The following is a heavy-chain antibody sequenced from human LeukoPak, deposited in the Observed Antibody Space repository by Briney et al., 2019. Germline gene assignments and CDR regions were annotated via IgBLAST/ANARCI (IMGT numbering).Heavy chain of an antibody. CDR2: SRNKAKSYTT. V-gene: IGHV3-72*01. CDR3: ARVGSVAGSDYLDY. J-gene: IGHJ4*02. Sequence: GGSLRLSCEASGFTLSSNWMSWVRQAPGKGLEWVGRSRNKAKSYTTEYAASVKGRFTISRDDSKNSLYLQMNSLKTEDTAVYYCARVGSVAGSDYLDYWGQGTLVTVSS. D-gene: IGHD6-19*01. CDR1: GFTLSSNW.